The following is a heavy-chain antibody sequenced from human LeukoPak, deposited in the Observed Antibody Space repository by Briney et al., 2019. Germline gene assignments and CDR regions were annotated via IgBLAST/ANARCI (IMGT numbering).Heavy chain of an antibody. CDR1: GGSISSGSYY. J-gene: IGHJ3*01. V-gene: IGHV4-61*02. Sequence: SQTLSLTCTVSGGSISSGSYYCTWIRQPAGKVLVLIGRIYTNGITNYNTPLESRVTISVDTSQNQFSLNLNSVTAADAAVYFCARQGYVHNGGAFDFWGQGTMVSVCS. CDR3: ARQGYVHNGGAFDF. D-gene: IGHD6-13*01. CDR2: IYTNGIT.